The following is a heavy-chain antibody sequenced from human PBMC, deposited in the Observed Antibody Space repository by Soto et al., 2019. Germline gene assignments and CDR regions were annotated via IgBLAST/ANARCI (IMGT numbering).Heavy chain of an antibody. Sequence: GGSLRLSCAASGFTFSSYGMHWVRQAPGKGLEWVAVISYDGSNKYYADSVKGRFTISRDNSKNTLYLQMNSLRAEDTAVYYCAKDPDTAMVTFYYYGMDVWGQGTTVTVSS. V-gene: IGHV3-30*18. J-gene: IGHJ6*02. CDR3: AKDPDTAMVTFYYYGMDV. CDR2: ISYDGSNK. D-gene: IGHD5-18*01. CDR1: GFTFSSYG.